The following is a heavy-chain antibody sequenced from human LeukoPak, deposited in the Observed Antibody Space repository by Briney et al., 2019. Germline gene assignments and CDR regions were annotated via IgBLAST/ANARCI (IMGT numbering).Heavy chain of an antibody. Sequence: PGGSLRLSCAASGFTFSSYALHWVRQAPGKGLEWVAVISYDGSNEYYADSVKGRFTISRDNSKNTLYVQMNSLRPEDTAVYYCARDRLNFDWAYFDYWGQGTLVTVSS. V-gene: IGHV3-30-3*01. CDR2: ISYDGSNE. D-gene: IGHD3-9*01. CDR1: GFTFSSYA. CDR3: ARDRLNFDWAYFDY. J-gene: IGHJ4*02.